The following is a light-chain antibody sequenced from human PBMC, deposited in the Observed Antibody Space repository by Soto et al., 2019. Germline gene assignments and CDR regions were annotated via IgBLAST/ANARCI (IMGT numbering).Light chain of an antibody. CDR3: QQYNNWPPIT. J-gene: IGKJ1*01. Sequence: IVMTQSPATLSVSPWERATLSCRASQSVGSNLAWYQQKPGQAPRLLFYGASTRATDIPPRFSVSGSGTEFTLTISSLQSEDFAVYYCQQYNNWPPITFGQGTKVDIK. V-gene: IGKV3-15*01. CDR2: GAS. CDR1: QSVGSN.